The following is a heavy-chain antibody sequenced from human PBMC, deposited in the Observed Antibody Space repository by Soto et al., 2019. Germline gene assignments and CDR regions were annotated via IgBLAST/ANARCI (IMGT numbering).Heavy chain of an antibody. D-gene: IGHD4-4*01. V-gene: IGHV3-23*01. Sequence: EVHLLESGGGLVQPGGSLRLSCAASGFTFSRYAMSWFRHAPAEGLEWVASISGSGGSTYYADSVQGRFTFSRHTSENTLYLQMNSLRAEDTAVYYCATTTVAHCDYWGQGSPISVSS. CDR1: GFTFSRYA. CDR3: ATTTVAHCDY. J-gene: IGHJ4*02. CDR2: ISGSGGST.